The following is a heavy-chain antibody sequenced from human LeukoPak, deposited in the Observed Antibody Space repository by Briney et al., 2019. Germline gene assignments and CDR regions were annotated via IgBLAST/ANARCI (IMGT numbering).Heavy chain of an antibody. V-gene: IGHV1-3*01. CDR1: GYTFTSYA. D-gene: IGHD6-19*01. Sequence: GASVKVSCKASGYTFTSYAMHWVRQAPGQRLEWMGWINAGNGNTKYSQKFQGRVTITRDTSASTAYMELSSLRSEDTAVYYCAREHSSGWYRGAFDIWGQGTMVTVSS. J-gene: IGHJ3*02. CDR2: INAGNGNT. CDR3: AREHSSGWYRGAFDI.